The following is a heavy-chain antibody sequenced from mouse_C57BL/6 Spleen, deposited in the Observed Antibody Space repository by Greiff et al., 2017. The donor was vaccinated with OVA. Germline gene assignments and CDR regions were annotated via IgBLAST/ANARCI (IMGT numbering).Heavy chain of an antibody. V-gene: IGHV1-22*01. CDR1: GYTFTDYN. CDR2: INPNNGGT. D-gene: IGHD1-1*01. Sequence: EVKHQESGPELVKPGASVKMSCKASGYTFTDYNMHWVKQSHGKSLEWIGYINPNNGGTSYNQKFKGKATLTVNKSSSKAYMELRSLTSEDSAVYYCARWATVVATDAMDYWGQGTSVTVSS. CDR3: ARWATVVATDAMDY. J-gene: IGHJ4*01.